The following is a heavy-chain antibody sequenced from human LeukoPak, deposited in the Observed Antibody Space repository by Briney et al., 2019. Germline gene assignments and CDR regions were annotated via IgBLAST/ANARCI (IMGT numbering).Heavy chain of an antibody. J-gene: IGHJ4*02. V-gene: IGHV3-48*01. D-gene: IGHD2-15*01. CDR2: ISSSSTI. CDR1: GFTYSSYS. Sequence: PGGSLRLSCAASGFTYSSYSMNWVRQAPGKGLEWVSYISSSSTIYYADSVKGRFTISRDNAKNSLYLQMNSLRAEDTAVYYCARGGSDYWGQGTLVTVSS. CDR3: ARGGSDY.